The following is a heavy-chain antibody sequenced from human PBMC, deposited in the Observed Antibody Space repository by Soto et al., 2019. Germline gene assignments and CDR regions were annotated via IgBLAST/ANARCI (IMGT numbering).Heavy chain of an antibody. Sequence: ASVKVSCKASGYSFSSYAMQWVRQAPGQRLEWMGWINAGDGNTVYSQKFQGRVTISRDTSASTAYMELSSLRSEDTAVYYCARRDGIAVAGILDYWG. CDR3: ARRDGIAVAGILDY. CDR1: GYSFSSYA. J-gene: IGHJ4*01. V-gene: IGHV1-3*01. D-gene: IGHD6-19*01. CDR2: INAGDGNT.